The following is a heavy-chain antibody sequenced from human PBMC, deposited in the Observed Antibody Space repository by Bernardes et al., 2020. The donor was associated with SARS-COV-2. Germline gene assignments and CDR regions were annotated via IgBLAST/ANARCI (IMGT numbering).Heavy chain of an antibody. CDR2: ISYNVNT. Sequence: SETLSLTCTVSGGSISSSTYNWGWIRQSPGEGLEWIGTISYNVNTYYSPSLKRRATISVDTSKNQFFLRLTSVTAADTAVYYCASQPNIGAPGMGLYFYYGLDVWGQGTTVIVSS. CDR1: GGSISSSTYN. V-gene: IGHV4-39*01. CDR3: ASQPNIGAPGMGLYFYYGLDV. J-gene: IGHJ6*02. D-gene: IGHD6-13*01.